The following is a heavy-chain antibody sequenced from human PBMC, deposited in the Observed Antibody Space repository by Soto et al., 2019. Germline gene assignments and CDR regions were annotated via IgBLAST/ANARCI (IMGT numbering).Heavy chain of an antibody. CDR1: GGTFSSYA. Sequence: SVKVSSKASGGTFSSYAISWVRQAPGQGLEWMGGIIPIFGTANYAQKFQGRVTITADESTSTAYMELSSLRSEDTAVYYCARSTPPSYYYGSGSYSRSSHYYYYYGMDVWGQGTTVTVSS. J-gene: IGHJ6*02. CDR3: ARSTPPSYYYGSGSYSRSSHYYYYYGMDV. V-gene: IGHV1-69*13. D-gene: IGHD3-10*01. CDR2: IIPIFGTA.